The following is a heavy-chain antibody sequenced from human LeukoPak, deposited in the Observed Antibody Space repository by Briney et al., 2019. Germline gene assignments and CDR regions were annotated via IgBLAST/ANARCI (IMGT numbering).Heavy chain of an antibody. CDR3: ARSRYFDWPFYYYYMDV. D-gene: IGHD3-9*01. CDR1: VYTFTGYY. CDR2: INPNSGGT. Sequence: ASVKVSCKASVYTFTGYYMHGVRQAPGQGLAWMGWINPNSGGTNYAQKFQGRVTMTRDTYISTAYMELSRLRSDDTAVYYCARSRYFDWPFYYYYMDVWGKGTTVTVSS. V-gene: IGHV1-2*02. J-gene: IGHJ6*03.